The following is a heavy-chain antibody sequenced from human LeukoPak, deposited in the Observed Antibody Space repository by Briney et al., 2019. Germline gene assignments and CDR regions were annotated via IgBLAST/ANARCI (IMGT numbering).Heavy chain of an antibody. CDR2: ISSSSSYI. V-gene: IGHV3-21*04. Sequence: GGSLRLSCAASGFTFSSYSMNWVRQAPGKGLEWVSSISSSSSYIYYADSVKGRFTISRDNAKNSLYLQMNSLRAEDTAVYYCARAGADALYYYYYYYMDVWGKGTTVTISS. CDR1: GFTFSSYS. J-gene: IGHJ6*03. D-gene: IGHD4/OR15-4a*01. CDR3: ARAGADALYYYYYYYMDV.